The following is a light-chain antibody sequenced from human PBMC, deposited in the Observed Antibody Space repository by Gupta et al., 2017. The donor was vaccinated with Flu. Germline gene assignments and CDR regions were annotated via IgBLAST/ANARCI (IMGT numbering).Light chain of an antibody. CDR2: GAS. CDR1: RGVSSSY. Sequence: GERVPLSSRASRGVSSSYLTWYQQKPGQAPRLLIYGASTRATSIPARCSGRGSGTDFTLTISSLQPEDFAVYYCQQDYNLPPFGGGTKVEIK. CDR3: QQDYNLPP. V-gene: IGKV3D-7*01. J-gene: IGKJ4*01.